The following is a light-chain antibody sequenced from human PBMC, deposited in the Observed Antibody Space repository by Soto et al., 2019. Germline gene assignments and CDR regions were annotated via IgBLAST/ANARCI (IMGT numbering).Light chain of an antibody. J-gene: IGKJ3*01. CDR2: AAS. CDR1: QSVSNSY. V-gene: IGKV3-20*01. Sequence: EILLTQSPGTLSLSPGERATLSCRASQSVSNSYLAWYRQKPGQAPRLLIYAASSRATGTPDRFSGSGSGTDFTLTISRLEPEDFAVYYCQQYGSSFTFGPGTKVDIK. CDR3: QQYGSSFT.